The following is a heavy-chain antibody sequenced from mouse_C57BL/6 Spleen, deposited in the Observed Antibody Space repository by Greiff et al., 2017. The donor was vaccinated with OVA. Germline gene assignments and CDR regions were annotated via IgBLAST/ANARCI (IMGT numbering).Heavy chain of an antibody. CDR1: GYTFTSYW. CDR2: IHPNSGST. D-gene: IGHD1-1*01. J-gene: IGHJ3*01. Sequence: QVQLQQPGAELVKPGASVKLSCKASGYTFTSYWMHWVKQRPGQGLEWIGMIHPNSGSTNYNEKFKSKATLTVDKSSSTAYMQLSSLTSEDSAVYYCAICSSYGWFAYWGQGTLVTVSA. V-gene: IGHV1-64*01. CDR3: AICSSYGWFAY.